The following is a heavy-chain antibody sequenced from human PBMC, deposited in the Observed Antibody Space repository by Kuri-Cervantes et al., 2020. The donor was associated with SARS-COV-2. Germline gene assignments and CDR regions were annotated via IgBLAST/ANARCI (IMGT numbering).Heavy chain of an antibody. V-gene: IGHV1-18*01. CDR1: GYTFTSYG. CDR2: ISAYNGNT. Sequence: ASVKVSCKASGYTFTSYGISWVRQAPGQGLEWMGWISAYNGNTNYAQKLQGRVTMTTDTSTSTAYMELRSLRSEDTAVYYCATGERPTDPFGVAPGVLYGMDVWGQGTTVTVSS. J-gene: IGHJ6*02. CDR3: ATGERPTDPFGVAPGVLYGMDV. D-gene: IGHD3-3*01.